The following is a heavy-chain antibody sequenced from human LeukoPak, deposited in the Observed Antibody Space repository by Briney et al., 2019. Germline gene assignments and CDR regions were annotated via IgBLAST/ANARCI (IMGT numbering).Heavy chain of an antibody. CDR2: ISSSSSYI. V-gene: IGHV3-21*01. CDR3: ARAGCSGGSCYSYYFDY. Sequence: PGGSLRLSCAASGFTFSSYSMNWVRQAPGKGLEWVSSISSSSSYIYYADSVKGRFTISRDNAKNSLYLQMNSLRAEDTAVYCCARAGCSGGSCYSYYFDYWGQGTLVTVSS. J-gene: IGHJ4*02. D-gene: IGHD2-15*01. CDR1: GFTFSSYS.